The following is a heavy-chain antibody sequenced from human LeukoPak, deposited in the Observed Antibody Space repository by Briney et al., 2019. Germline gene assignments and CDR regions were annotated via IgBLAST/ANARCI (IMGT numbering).Heavy chain of an antibody. CDR2: IRGTSTDI. J-gene: IGHJ6*02. CDR3: VRDNTNYNNYHGMDV. CDR1: GFTFSDYY. D-gene: IGHD2-8*01. Sequence: GGSLRLSCVVSGFTFSDYYMSWVRQAPGKGLXXXXXIRGTSTDIKIADSVKGRFTISRDNAQNTLYLQMNSLRAEDTAVYYCVRDNTNYNNYHGMDVWGQGTTVTVSS. V-gene: IGHV3-11*05.